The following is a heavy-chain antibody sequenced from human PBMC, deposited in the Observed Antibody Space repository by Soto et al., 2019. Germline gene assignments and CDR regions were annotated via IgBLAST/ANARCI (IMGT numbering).Heavy chain of an antibody. CDR1: GFTFSSNA. Sequence: PVGSLRLSCAASGFTFSSNAMSWIRQAPGKGLEWVSYISSSGSTIYYADSVKVRFTISRDNAKNSLYLQMNSLRAEDTAVYYCASALYYSNYYYYGMDVWGQGTTVTVSS. V-gene: IGHV3-11*01. D-gene: IGHD4-4*01. J-gene: IGHJ6*02. CDR3: ASALYYSNYYYYGMDV. CDR2: ISSSGSTI.